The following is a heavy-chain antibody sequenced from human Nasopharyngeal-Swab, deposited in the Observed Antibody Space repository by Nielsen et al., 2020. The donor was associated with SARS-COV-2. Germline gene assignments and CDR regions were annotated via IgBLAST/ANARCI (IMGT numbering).Heavy chain of an antibody. V-gene: IGHV4-34*01. CDR2: INHSGST. Sequence: SETLSLTCAVYGGSFSNYYWSWIRQPPGKGLEWIGEINHSGSTNYNPSLKSRVTISVDTSKNQFSLKLSSVTAADTAVYYCARAVYYGSGRYFPLNTINYFDYWGQGTLVTVS. D-gene: IGHD3-10*01. CDR1: GGSFSNYY. CDR3: ARAVYYGSGRYFPLNTINYFDY. J-gene: IGHJ4*02.